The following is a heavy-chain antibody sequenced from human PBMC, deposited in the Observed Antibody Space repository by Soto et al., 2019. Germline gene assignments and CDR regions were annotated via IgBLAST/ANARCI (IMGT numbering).Heavy chain of an antibody. CDR2: INYSGST. J-gene: IGHJ6*03. Sequence: SETMSLTCSVSGDSISRSSDNWIWIRQSPGEGLEWIGYINYSGSTNYNPSLKSRVTISVDTSKNQFSLKLSSVTAADTAVYYCARLRDVVVPAAGYYYYYYMDVWGKGTTVTVSS. D-gene: IGHD2-2*01. CDR1: GDSISRSSDN. V-gene: IGHV4-61*01. CDR3: ARLRDVVVPAAGYYYYYYMDV.